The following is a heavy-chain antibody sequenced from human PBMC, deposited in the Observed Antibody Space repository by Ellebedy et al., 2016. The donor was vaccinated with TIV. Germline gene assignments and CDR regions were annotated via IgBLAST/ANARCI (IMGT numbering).Heavy chain of an antibody. CDR2: ISGTSLST. V-gene: IGHV3-23*01. Sequence: PGGSLRLSCAASGFTFSRYVMTWVRQAPGKGLEWVSSISGTSLSTDYGDSVKGRFTISRDNSKNTLFLQMDSLRADDTAVYYCAKDLAVTPPANGYLDFWGQGTLVTVSS. D-gene: IGHD2-2*01. CDR1: GFTFSRYV. CDR3: AKDLAVTPPANGYLDF. J-gene: IGHJ4*02.